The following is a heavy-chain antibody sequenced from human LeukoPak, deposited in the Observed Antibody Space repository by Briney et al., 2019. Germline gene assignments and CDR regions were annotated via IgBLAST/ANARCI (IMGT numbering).Heavy chain of an antibody. D-gene: IGHD4-17*01. J-gene: IGHJ4*02. CDR2: IDWDDDK. CDR3: ARISAYGDYYFDY. CDR1: GFSLITSGMC. Sequence: SGPTLVNPTQTFTLTCTFSGFSLITSGMCVSWIRQPPGKALEWLALIDWDDDKYYSTSLKTRLTISKDTFKNQVVLTMTYMDPVDTATYYCARISAYGDYYFDYWGQGTLVTVSS. V-gene: IGHV2-70*01.